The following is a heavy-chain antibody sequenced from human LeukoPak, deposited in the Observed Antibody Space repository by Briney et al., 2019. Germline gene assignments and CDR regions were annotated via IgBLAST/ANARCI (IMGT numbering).Heavy chain of an antibody. V-gene: IGHV4-61*02. Sequence: SETLSLTCTVSGGSISSGSCYWSWIRQPAGKGLEWIGRIYTSGSTNYNPSLKSRVTISVDTSKNQFSLKLSSVTAADTAVYYCARLSRLRNWFDPWGQGTLVTVSS. D-gene: IGHD4-17*01. CDR1: GGSISSGSCY. J-gene: IGHJ5*02. CDR3: ARLSRLRNWFDP. CDR2: IYTSGST.